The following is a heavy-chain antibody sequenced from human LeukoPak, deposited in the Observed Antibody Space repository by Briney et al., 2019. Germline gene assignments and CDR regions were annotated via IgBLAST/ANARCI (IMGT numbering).Heavy chain of an antibody. J-gene: IGHJ4*02. CDR3: ASSKDHYCRY. Sequence: GGSLRLSCAASGFSFSDSWMTWVRQTPGKGLQWVASIHQDAGEKQYLDFVRGRFTISRDNARNSLYLQMNSLRVEDTAVYYCASSKDHYCRYWGQGTPVTVSS. CDR1: GFSFSDSW. CDR2: IHQDAGEK. V-gene: IGHV3-7*05.